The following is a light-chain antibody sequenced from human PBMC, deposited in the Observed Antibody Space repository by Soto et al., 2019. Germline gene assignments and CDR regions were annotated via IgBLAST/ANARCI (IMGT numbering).Light chain of an antibody. CDR2: GAS. V-gene: IGKV3-20*01. CDR3: QQYGSSALT. Sequence: EIVLTQSPATVSLSPGARATLSCRASQSVSSIYLAWYQQKPGQAPRLLIYGASSRATGTPDRFSGSGSGADFTLTISRLEPEDFAVYYCQQYGSSALTFGGGTKVDIK. J-gene: IGKJ4*01. CDR1: QSVSSIY.